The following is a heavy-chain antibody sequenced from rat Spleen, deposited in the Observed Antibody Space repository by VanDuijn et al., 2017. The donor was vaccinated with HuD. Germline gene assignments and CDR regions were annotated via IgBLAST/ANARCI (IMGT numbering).Heavy chain of an antibody. J-gene: IGHJ1*01. Sequence: EVQLVESGGGLVQPGRSMKLSCEASGFTFSNYDMAWVRQAPTKGLEWIASISTGGGNTYYRDSVKGRFTISRDNAKSTLYLQMDSLRSEDTATYYCARHPNNWYWYFDFWGPGTMVTVSS. D-gene: IGHD1-10*01. V-gene: IGHV5-25*01. CDR3: ARHPNNWYWYFDF. CDR1: GFTFSNYD. CDR2: ISTGGGNT.